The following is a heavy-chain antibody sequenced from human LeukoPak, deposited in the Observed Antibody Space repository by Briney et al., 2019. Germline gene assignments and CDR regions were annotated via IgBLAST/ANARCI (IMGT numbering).Heavy chain of an antibody. CDR2: ISGSGGST. V-gene: IGHV3-23*01. CDR3: AKDRFYYDSSGYYRLHFDY. Sequence: GGSLRLSCVASGFTVSSNYMSWVRQAPGKGLEWVSAISGSGGSTYYADSVKGRFTISRDNSKNTLYLQMNSLRAEDTAVYYCAKDRFYYDSSGYYRLHFDYWGQGTLVTVSS. D-gene: IGHD3-22*01. CDR1: GFTVSSNY. J-gene: IGHJ4*02.